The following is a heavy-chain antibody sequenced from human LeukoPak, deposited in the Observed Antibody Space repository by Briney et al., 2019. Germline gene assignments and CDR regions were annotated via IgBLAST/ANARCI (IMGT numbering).Heavy chain of an antibody. CDR1: GFTFSNYW. J-gene: IGHJ4*02. Sequence: GGSLRLSCAASGFTFSNYWMGWVRQAPGKGLEWVANIKEDGSQEHYVDSVKGRFTISRDNAKNSLHLQMNSLRAEDTAIYFCARRGNLARAFFDYWGQGTLVIVSS. CDR3: ARRGNLARAFFDY. CDR2: IKEDGSQE. V-gene: IGHV3-7*01. D-gene: IGHD1-14*01.